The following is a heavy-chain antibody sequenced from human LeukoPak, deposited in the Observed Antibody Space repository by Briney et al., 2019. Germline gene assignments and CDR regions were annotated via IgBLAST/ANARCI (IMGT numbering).Heavy chain of an antibody. CDR1: GFTFSSYW. J-gene: IGHJ6*02. CDR2: INSDGSST. V-gene: IGHV3-74*01. D-gene: IGHD3-10*01. Sequence: PGGSLRLSCAASGFTFSSYWMHWVRQAPGKGLVWVSRINSDGSSTSYADSVKGRFTISRDNAKNTLYLQMNSLRAEDTAVYYCARGGLLVYYYYGMDIWGQGTTVTVSS. CDR3: ARGGLLVYYYYGMDI.